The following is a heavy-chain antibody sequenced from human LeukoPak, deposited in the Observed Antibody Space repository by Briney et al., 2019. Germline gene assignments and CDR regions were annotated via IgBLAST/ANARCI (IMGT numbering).Heavy chain of an antibody. CDR2: TYYRSKLYY. J-gene: IGHJ3*02. D-gene: IGHD5-12*01. CDR3: AREDRLSFDI. CDR1: GDSVSSNNAA. V-gene: IGHV6-1*01. Sequence: SQTLSLTCALSGDSVSSNNAAWHWIRQSPSRGLEWLGRTYYRSKLYYDYAVSVKSRVTINPDTSKNHFSLQLNSVAPEDTAVYFCAREDRLSFDIWGQGTMVTVSS.